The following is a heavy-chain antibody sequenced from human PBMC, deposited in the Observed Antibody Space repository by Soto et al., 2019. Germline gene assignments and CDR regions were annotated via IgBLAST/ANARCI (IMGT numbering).Heavy chain of an antibody. J-gene: IGHJ4*02. V-gene: IGHV4-59*01. Sequence: SETLSLTCTVSGGSISSYYWSWIRQPPGKGLEWIGYIYYSGSTNYNPSLKSRVTISVDTSKNQFSLKLSSVTAADTAMYYCARDEDLDYWGQGTLVTVSS. CDR2: IYYSGST. CDR1: GGSISSYY. CDR3: ARDEDLDY.